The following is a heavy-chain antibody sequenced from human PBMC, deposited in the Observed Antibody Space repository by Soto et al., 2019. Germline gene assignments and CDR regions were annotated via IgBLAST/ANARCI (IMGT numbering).Heavy chain of an antibody. CDR3: ARDFSYSYGHFDY. Sequence: PSETLSLTCTVSGGSISSGDYYWSWIRQPPGKGLEWIGYIYYSGSTYYNPSLKSRVTISVDTSKNQFSLKLSSVTAADTAVYYCARDFSYSYGHFDYWGQGTLVTVSS. V-gene: IGHV4-30-4*01. CDR2: IYYSGST. D-gene: IGHD5-18*01. CDR1: GGSISSGDYY. J-gene: IGHJ4*02.